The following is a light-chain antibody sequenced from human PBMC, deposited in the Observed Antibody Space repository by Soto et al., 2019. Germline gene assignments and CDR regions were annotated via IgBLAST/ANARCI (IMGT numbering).Light chain of an antibody. V-gene: IGLV2-11*01. Sequence: QSALTQPRSVSGSPGQSVTISCTGTSSDVGRYNHVSWYQQHPGKAPKLMIYDVSKRPSGVPDRFSGSKSGNTASLTISGLQAEDEADYYCCSYTATRGVFGTGTKVTVL. J-gene: IGLJ1*01. CDR2: DVS. CDR1: SSDVGRYNH. CDR3: CSYTATRGV.